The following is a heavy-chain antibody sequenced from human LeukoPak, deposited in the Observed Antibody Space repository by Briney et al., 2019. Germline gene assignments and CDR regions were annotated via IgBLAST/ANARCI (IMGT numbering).Heavy chain of an antibody. D-gene: IGHD6-13*01. CDR3: AREASSLGFDY. CDR2: ISYDGSNK. CDR1: GFXFSSYG. V-gene: IGHV3-30*19. Sequence: PGGSLRLSCAASGFXFSSYGIHWVRQAPGKGLEWGAVISYDGSNKYYAGSVKGRFTISRDNSKNTLYLQMNSLRAEDTTVYYCAREASSLGFDYWGQGTLVTVSS. J-gene: IGHJ4*02.